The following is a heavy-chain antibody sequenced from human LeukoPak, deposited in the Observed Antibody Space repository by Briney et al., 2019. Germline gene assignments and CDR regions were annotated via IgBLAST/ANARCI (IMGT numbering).Heavy chain of an antibody. Sequence: ASVKVSCKASGYIFINYGISWVRQAPGQGLEWMGWISAYNGNTNYAEKLQGRVTVTTDTSTSTAYMELRSLRSDDTAVYYCARGKVVVPAATYWFDPWDQGTLVTVSS. CDR2: ISAYNGNT. CDR3: ARGKVVVPAATYWFDP. J-gene: IGHJ5*02. CDR1: GYIFINYG. D-gene: IGHD2-2*01. V-gene: IGHV1-18*01.